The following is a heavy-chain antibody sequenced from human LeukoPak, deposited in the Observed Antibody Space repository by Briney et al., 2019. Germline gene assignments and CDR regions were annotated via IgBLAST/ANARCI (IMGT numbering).Heavy chain of an antibody. CDR3: ARAFCSGSHCYQGAFDY. CDR1: GFNFSYYD. D-gene: IGHD2-2*01. J-gene: IGHJ4*02. Sequence: GGSLRVSCVASGFNFSYYDMYWVRQAPGKGLEWLSYISSFGNILYSADSPEGRFTLSRDNAKNSLYLQMHSLRVEDTAVYYCARAFCSGSHCYQGAFDYWGQGTLVTVSS. CDR2: ISSFGNIL. V-gene: IGHV3-48*03.